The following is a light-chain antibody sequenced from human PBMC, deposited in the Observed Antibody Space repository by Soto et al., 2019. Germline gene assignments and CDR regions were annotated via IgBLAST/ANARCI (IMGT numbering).Light chain of an antibody. CDR1: HSISNS. CDR3: QQSDTTPS. Sequence: DIQMTQSPSSLSASVGDRVSITCRASHSISNSLNWYQQKPGRAPKVLIYAASYLQSGVPSRFSGSGSGADFTLTISSLQPEDCATDYCQQSDTTPSCGGGTKVEIK. CDR2: AAS. V-gene: IGKV1-39*01. J-gene: IGKJ4*01.